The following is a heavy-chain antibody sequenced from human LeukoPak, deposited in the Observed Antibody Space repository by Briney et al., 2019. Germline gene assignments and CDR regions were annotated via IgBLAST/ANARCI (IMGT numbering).Heavy chain of an antibody. J-gene: IGHJ4*02. D-gene: IGHD4-11*01. CDR3: ARDLDYSNCFDY. CDR2: IKQDGSEK. V-gene: IGHV3-7*01. CDR1: GFTFSSHW. Sequence: GGSLRLSCAASGFTFSSHWMSWVRQAPGKGLEWVANIKQDGSEKYYVDSVKGRFTISRDNAKNSLYLQMNSLRAEDTAVYYCARDLDYSNCFDYWGQGTLVTVSS.